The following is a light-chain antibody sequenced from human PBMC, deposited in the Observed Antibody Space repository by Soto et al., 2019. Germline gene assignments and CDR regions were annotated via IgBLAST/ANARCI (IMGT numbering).Light chain of an antibody. CDR2: AVT. CDR3: CSYTGASTYV. Sequence: QSALTQPASVSGSPGQSVTISCAGTSGDVGGYNYVSWYQQHPGKAPKLMIHAVTNRPSGVSNRFSGPKSGNTASLTISSLQAEDEADYYCCSYTGASTYVFGTGTKLTVL. CDR1: SGDVGGYNY. V-gene: IGLV2-14*01. J-gene: IGLJ1*01.